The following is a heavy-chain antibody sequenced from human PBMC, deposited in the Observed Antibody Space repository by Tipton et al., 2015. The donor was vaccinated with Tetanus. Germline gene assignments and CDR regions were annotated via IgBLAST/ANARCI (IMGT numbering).Heavy chain of an antibody. Sequence: SLRLSCEASGFTFNIHGMNWVRQAPGKGLEWLATISADGTAEHYADSVRGRFTISRDNSKNTLYLQMNSLRAEDTAVYYCARGTSRIVYYFDYWGQGTLVTVSS. CDR3: ARGTSRIVYYFDY. CDR1: GFTFNIHG. CDR2: ISADGTAE. J-gene: IGHJ4*02. D-gene: IGHD2-21*01. V-gene: IGHV3-30*03.